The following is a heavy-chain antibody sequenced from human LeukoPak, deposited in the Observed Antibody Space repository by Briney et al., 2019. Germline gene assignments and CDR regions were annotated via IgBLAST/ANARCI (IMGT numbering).Heavy chain of an antibody. V-gene: IGHV4-38-2*02. J-gene: IGHJ3*02. D-gene: IGHD2-21*02. Sequence: PSETLSLTCTVSGYSIRSGYYWGWIRQPPGKGLEWIGSIYHSGSTCYNPSLKSRVTISVDTSKNQFSLKLSSVTAADTAVYYCARAYCGGDCYSGGDAFDIWGQGTMVTVSS. CDR2: IYHSGST. CDR1: GYSIRSGYY. CDR3: ARAYCGGDCYSGGDAFDI.